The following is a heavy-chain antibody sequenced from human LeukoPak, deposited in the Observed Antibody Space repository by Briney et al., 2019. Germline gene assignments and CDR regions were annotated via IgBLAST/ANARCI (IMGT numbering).Heavy chain of an antibody. D-gene: IGHD2-2*01. CDR3: AKGPLRGTAAAIDY. Sequence: GGSLRLSCAASGFIVSSNYMSWVRQAPGKGLEWVSIIYSDGSTYYADSVKGRFTISRDISTDTLWLQMDCLRTEDTAVYYCAKGPLRGTAAAIDYWGQGTLVTVSS. J-gene: IGHJ4*02. CDR2: IYSDGST. V-gene: IGHV3-53*05. CDR1: GFIVSSNY.